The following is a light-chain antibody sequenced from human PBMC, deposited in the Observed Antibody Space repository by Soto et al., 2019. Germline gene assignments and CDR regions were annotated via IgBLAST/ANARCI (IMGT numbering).Light chain of an antibody. CDR3: QQRGKWPST. J-gene: IGKJ2*02. CDR1: QTVDRY. Sequence: DIVLTQSRGTLSLSLGERALLSSRASQTVDRYVAWYQQKVGQAPRLLIYDAYTRATGVGARFTGSGSATDFSLTITSLEPEDFAVYYCQQRGKWPSTFGPGTKV. CDR2: DAY. V-gene: IGKV3-11*01.